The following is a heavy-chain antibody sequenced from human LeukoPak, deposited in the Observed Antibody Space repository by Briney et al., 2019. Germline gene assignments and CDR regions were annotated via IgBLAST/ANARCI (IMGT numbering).Heavy chain of an antibody. CDR3: ARQDVTDYFDY. J-gene: IGHJ4*02. V-gene: IGHV4-39*01. CDR2: IYYSGST. D-gene: IGHD2-21*02. CDR1: GDSISSSSYY. Sequence: SETLSLTCTVSGDSISSSSYYWAWIRQPPGMGLEWIGSIYYSGSTYYNLSLKSRVTISVDRYRNQYSLKLDSVTAANTAVYYCARQDVTDYFDYWGQGLLVTVSS.